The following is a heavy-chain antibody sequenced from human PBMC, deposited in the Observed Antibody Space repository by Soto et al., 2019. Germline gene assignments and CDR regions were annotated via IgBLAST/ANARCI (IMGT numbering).Heavy chain of an antibody. V-gene: IGHV1-18*01. J-gene: IGHJ4*02. Sequence: QVHLVQSGAEVKKPGASVKVSCKASGYTFTSYRITWVRQAPGQGLEWMGWISAHNGNTDYAQKLQGRVIVTRDTSTSTAYMELRSLISDDTAVYYSARGRYGDYWGQVALVTVSS. CDR2: ISAHNGNT. CDR3: ARGRYGDY. CDR1: GYTFTSYR. D-gene: IGHD1-1*01.